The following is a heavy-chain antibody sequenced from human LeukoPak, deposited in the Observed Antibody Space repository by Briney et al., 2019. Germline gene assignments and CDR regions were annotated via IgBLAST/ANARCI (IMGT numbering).Heavy chain of an antibody. V-gene: IGHV3-48*03. D-gene: IGHD5-12*01. Sequence: GGSLRLSCAASGFTFSSYEMNWVRQAPGKGLERVSYISSSGSTIYYADSVKRLFTISSDNAKNSLYLQMNSLRAEDTAVYYCARDVDLDYWGQGTLVTVSS. CDR2: ISSSGSTI. CDR1: GFTFSSYE. J-gene: IGHJ4*02. CDR3: ARDVDLDY.